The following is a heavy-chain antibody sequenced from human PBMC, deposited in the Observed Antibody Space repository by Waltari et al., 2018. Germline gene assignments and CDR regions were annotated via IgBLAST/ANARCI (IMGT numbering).Heavy chain of an antibody. CDR3: ANSDYYGSGSSLVG. V-gene: IGHV3-23*01. CDR2: ISGSGGST. D-gene: IGHD3-10*01. J-gene: IGHJ4*02. Sequence: EVQLLESGGGLVQPGGSLRLSCAASGFTFSSYAMSWVRQAPGKGLEWVSAISGSGGSTYYADPVKGRFTISRDNSKNTLYLQMNSLRAEDTAVYYCANSDYYGSGSSLVGWGQGTLVTVSS. CDR1: GFTFSSYA.